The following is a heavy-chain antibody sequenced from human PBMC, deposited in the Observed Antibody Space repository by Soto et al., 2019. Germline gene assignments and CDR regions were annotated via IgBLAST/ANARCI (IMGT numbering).Heavy chain of an antibody. D-gene: IGHD3-3*01. V-gene: IGHV3-74*01. CDR2: INSDGSST. CDR3: ARDHRPEYYDFWSGYSGGNYMDV. J-gene: IGHJ6*03. Sequence: GGSLRLSCAASGFPFSSYWMHWVRQAPGKGLVWVSRINSDGSSTSYADSVKGRFTISRDNAKNTLYLQMNSLRAEDTAVYYCARDHRPEYYDFWSGYSGGNYMDVWGKGTTVTVSS. CDR1: GFPFSSYW.